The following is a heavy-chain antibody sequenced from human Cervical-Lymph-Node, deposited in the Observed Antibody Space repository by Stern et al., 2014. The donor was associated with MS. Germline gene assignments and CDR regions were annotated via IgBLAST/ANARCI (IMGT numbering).Heavy chain of an antibody. CDR1: GFTFSTYA. Sequence: MQLVESGGGVVQPGRSLRLSCVASGFTFSTYAMHWVRQAQGKGLEWVALVSYDGTQRNSTDSVKARFTISRDNSKNTLYLHMNSLRDEDTAVYFCARGGRGVGLEYWGQGALVTVSS. V-gene: IGHV3-30-3*01. D-gene: IGHD3-10*01. J-gene: IGHJ4*02. CDR3: ARGGRGVGLEY. CDR2: VSYDGTQR.